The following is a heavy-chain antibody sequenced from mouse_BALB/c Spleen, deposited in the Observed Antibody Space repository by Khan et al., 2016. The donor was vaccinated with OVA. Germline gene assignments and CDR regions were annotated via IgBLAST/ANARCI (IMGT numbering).Heavy chain of an antibody. CDR3: ARGNYYGYALDY. V-gene: IGHV3-2*02. CDR2: ISYSGST. CDR1: GYSITSNYA. J-gene: IGHJ4*01. Sequence: EVQLQESGPGLVKPSQSLSLTCTVNGYSITSNYAWNWIRQFPGNKLEWMGYISYSGSTNYNPSLKSRLSITRDTSKKQFFLLLHSVTTEDSATYYCARGNYYGYALDYWGQGTSVTVSS. D-gene: IGHD1-1*01.